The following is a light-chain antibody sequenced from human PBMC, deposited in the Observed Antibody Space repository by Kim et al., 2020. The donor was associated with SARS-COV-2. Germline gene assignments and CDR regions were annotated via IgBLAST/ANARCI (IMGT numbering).Light chain of an antibody. V-gene: IGLV1-44*01. CDR2: RND. CDR1: SSNIGGNT. CDR3: ASWDDSLKGVV. J-gene: IGLJ2*01. Sequence: GRRFTLSCTGSSSNIGGNTVTWYQQLPATAPKVLIYRNDERPSGVPDRFSGSKSGTSASLAISGLQSEDEADYHCASWDDSLKGVVFGGGTQLTVL.